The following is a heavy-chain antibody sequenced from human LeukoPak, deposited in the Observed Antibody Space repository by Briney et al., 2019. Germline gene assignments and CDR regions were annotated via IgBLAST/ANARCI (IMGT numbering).Heavy chain of an antibody. Sequence: GGSLRLSCAASGFTFSNAWMSWVRQAPGKGLEWVGRIKSKTDGGTTDYAAPVKGRFTISRDDSKNTLYLQMNSLETEDTAVYYCTANYDYVWGSDYWGQGTLVTVSS. CDR3: TANYDYVWGSDY. V-gene: IGHV3-15*01. CDR1: GFTFSNAW. D-gene: IGHD3-16*01. CDR2: IKSKTDGGTT. J-gene: IGHJ4*02.